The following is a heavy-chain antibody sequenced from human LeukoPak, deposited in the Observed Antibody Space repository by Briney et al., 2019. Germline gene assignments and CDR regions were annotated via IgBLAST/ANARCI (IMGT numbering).Heavy chain of an antibody. CDR2: IAHNGGST. D-gene: IGHD2-8*01. CDR1: GFTFSSYP. J-gene: IGHJ4*02. V-gene: IGHV3-64*01. CDR3: ARGRYCSNGVCQYFDY. Sequence: GGSLRLSCAASGFTFSSYPMYWVRQAPGKGLEYVSAIAHNGGSTYYANPVKGRFTISRDNSKNTLYLQMGSLRAEDMAVYYCARGRYCSNGVCQYFDYWGQGTLVTVSS.